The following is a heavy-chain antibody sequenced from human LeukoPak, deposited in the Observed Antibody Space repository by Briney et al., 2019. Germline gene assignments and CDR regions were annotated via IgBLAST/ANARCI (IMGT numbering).Heavy chain of an antibody. CDR2: ISGYNGNT. J-gene: IGHJ3*02. V-gene: IGHV1-18*01. Sequence: ASVKVSCKASGYTFTSYGISWVRQAPGQGLEWMGWISGYNGNTNYAQKLQGRFTMTTDTSTSTAYMELRSLRSDDPAVYYCARKVSVDAFDIWGQGTMVTVSS. CDR3: ARKVSVDAFDI. CDR1: GYTFTSYG.